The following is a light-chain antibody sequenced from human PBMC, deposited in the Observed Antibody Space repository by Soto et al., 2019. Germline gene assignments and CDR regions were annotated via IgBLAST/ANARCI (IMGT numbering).Light chain of an antibody. J-gene: IGLJ3*02. Sequence: QPVLTQSPSASASLGASVKLTCTLSSGHSSYAIAWHQQQPEKGPRYLMILNSDGSHSKGDGISDRFSGSSSGAERYLTISRLQSEDEADYYCQTWGTGGVFGGGTKLTVL. CDR1: SGHSSYA. CDR2: LNSDGSH. CDR3: QTWGTGGV. V-gene: IGLV4-69*01.